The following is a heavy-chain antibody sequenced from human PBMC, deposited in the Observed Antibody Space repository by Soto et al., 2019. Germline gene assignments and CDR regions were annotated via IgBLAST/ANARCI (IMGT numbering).Heavy chain of an antibody. J-gene: IGHJ4*02. Sequence: GGSLRLSCAASGFTFSSYSMNWVRQAPGKGLEWVSSISSSSSYIYYADSVKGRFTISRDNAKNSLYLQMNSLRAEDTAVYYCARDEIVVVPAAAYWGQGTLVTVSS. V-gene: IGHV3-21*01. CDR1: GFTFSSYS. CDR3: ARDEIVVVPAAAY. CDR2: ISSSSSYI. D-gene: IGHD2-2*01.